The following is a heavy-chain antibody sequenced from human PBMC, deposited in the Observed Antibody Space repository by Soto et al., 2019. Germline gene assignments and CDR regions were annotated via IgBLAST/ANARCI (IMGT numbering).Heavy chain of an antibody. D-gene: IGHD3-3*01. CDR2: INHSGST. CDR1: GGSFSGYY. Sequence: SETLSLTCAVYGGSFSGYYWSWIRQPPGKGLEWIGEINHSGSTNYNPSLKSRVTISVDTSKNQFSLKLSSVTAADTAVYYCARLHPLRFLEWSPENYYYYYMDVWGKGTTVTVSS. CDR3: ARLHPLRFLEWSPENYYYYYMDV. J-gene: IGHJ6*03. V-gene: IGHV4-34*01.